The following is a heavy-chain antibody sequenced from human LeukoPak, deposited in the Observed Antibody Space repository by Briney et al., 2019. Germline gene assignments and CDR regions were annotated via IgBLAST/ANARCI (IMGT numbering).Heavy chain of an antibody. CDR1: GYTFTSYD. V-gene: IGHV1-8*01. J-gene: IGHJ4*02. Sequence: ASVKVSCKASGYTFTSYDISWVRQATGQGLEWMGWMNPNSGNTGYAQKFQGRVTMTRNTSISTAYMELSSLRSEDTAVYYCTSPVAGPTWDTDYWGQGTLVTVSS. CDR3: TSPVAGPTWDTDY. D-gene: IGHD6-19*01. CDR2: MNPNSGNT.